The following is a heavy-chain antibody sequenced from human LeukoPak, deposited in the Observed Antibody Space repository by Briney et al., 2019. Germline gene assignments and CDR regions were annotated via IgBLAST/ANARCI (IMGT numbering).Heavy chain of an antibody. Sequence: PGGSLRLSCAASGFTFSSYAMSWVRQAPGKGLEWVSGISGSGGSTYYADSVKGRFTISRDNSKNTLYLQMNSPRAEDTAVYYCAKVGSGWYYFDYWGQGTLVTVSS. CDR1: GFTFSSYA. V-gene: IGHV3-23*01. CDR2: ISGSGGST. D-gene: IGHD6-19*01. J-gene: IGHJ4*02. CDR3: AKVGSGWYYFDY.